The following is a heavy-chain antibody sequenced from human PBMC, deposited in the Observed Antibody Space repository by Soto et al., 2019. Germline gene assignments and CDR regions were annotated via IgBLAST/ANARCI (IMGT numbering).Heavy chain of an antibody. CDR3: VRHGNGTPYYFDY. Sequence: EVQLVQSGAEVKKPGESLRLSCKGSGYRFISYWISWVRQRPGKGLEWVGRIDTSDSYTVYSPSFQGHVTISIDMSVSTPYLQWSSLQASDTAMYFCVRHGNGTPYYFDYWGRGTLVPVSS. V-gene: IGHV5-10-1*03. J-gene: IGHJ4*02. D-gene: IGHD1-1*01. CDR2: IDTSDSYT. CDR1: GYRFISYW.